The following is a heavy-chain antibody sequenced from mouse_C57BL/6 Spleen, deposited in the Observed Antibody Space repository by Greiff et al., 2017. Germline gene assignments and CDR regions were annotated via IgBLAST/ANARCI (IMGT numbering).Heavy chain of an antibody. CDR2: IRSKSNNYAT. J-gene: IGHJ1*03. V-gene: IGHV10-1*01. CDR1: GFSFNTYA. D-gene: IGHD2-3*01. Sequence: EVKLEESGGGLVQPKGSLKLSCAASGFSFNTYAMNWVRQAPGKGLEWVARIRSKSNNYATYYADSVKDRFTISRDDSESMLYLQMNNLKTEDTAMYYCVRGYDGYYWYFDVWGTGTTVTVSS. CDR3: VRGYDGYYWYFDV.